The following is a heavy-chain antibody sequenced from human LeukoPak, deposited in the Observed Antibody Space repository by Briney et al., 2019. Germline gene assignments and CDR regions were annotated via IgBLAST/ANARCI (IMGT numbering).Heavy chain of an antibody. CDR3: ARDPYPGIAAAGRNWFDP. CDR2: ISYDGSNK. CDR1: GFTFSSYA. D-gene: IGHD6-13*01. J-gene: IGHJ5*02. V-gene: IGHV3-30-3*01. Sequence: QPGRSLRLSCAASGFTFSSYAMHWVRQAPGKGLEWVAVISYDGSNKYYADSVKGRFTISRDNSKNTLYLQMNSLRAEDTAVYYCARDPYPGIAAAGRNWFDPWGQGTLVTVSS.